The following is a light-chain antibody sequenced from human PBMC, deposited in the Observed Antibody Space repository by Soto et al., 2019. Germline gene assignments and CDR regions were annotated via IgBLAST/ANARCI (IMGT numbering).Light chain of an antibody. Sequence: EIVMTQSPATLSESPGERDTLSCRASQSVSSNLAWYQQKPGQAPRLLIYGASTRATGIPARFSGSGSGTEFTLTISSLQSEDFAVYYCQQYNNWPLTFGGGTKVDIK. CDR3: QQYNNWPLT. CDR1: QSVSSN. J-gene: IGKJ4*01. V-gene: IGKV3D-15*01. CDR2: GAS.